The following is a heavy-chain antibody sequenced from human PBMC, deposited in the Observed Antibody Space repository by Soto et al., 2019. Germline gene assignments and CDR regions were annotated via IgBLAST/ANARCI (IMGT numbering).Heavy chain of an antibody. V-gene: IGHV1-69*13. CDR1: GGAFSSYA. CDR3: AREGYYYGSGSPY. J-gene: IGHJ4*02. Sequence: ASAKVSCKACGGAFSSYAISWVRQAPGQGLEWMGGIIPIFGTANYAQKFQGRVTITADESTSTAYMELSSLRSEDTAVYYCAREGYYYGSGSPYWGQGTLVTVSS. D-gene: IGHD3-10*01. CDR2: IIPIFGTA.